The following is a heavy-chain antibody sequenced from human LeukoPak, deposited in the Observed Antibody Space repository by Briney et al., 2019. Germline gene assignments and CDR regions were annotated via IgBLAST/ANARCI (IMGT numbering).Heavy chain of an antibody. CDR1: GGSFSGHY. J-gene: IGHJ5*02. CDR2: INHSGST. Sequence: PSETLSLTCAVYGGSFSGHYWSWIRQPPGKGLEYIGEINHSGSTNYNPSLKSRVTISIDTSKNQFSLKLNSVTAADTAMYYCARFGDSNTWGQGTLVTVSS. CDR3: ARFGDSNT. D-gene: IGHD3-16*01. V-gene: IGHV4-34*01.